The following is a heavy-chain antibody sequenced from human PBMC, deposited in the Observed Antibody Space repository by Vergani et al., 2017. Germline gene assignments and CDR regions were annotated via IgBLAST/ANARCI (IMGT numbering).Heavy chain of an antibody. J-gene: IGHJ2*01. CDR3: AKAGYCSSTSCYTEWYFDL. V-gene: IGHV3-9*01. CDR2: ISWNSGSI. D-gene: IGHD2-2*02. Sequence: EVQLVESGGGLVQPGRSLRLSCAASGFTFDDYAMHWVRQAPGKGLEWVSGISWNSGSIGYADSVKGRFTISRDNAKNSLYLQMNSLRAEDTALYYCAKAGYCSSTSCYTEWYFDLWGLGTLVTVSS. CDR1: GFTFDDYA.